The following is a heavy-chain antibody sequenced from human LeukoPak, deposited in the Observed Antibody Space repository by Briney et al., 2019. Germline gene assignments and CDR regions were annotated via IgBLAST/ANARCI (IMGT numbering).Heavy chain of an antibody. Sequence: SETLSLTCTVSGGSISSSSYYWGWIRQPPGKGLEWIAIIYHSGSTYYNPSLKSRVTISVDTSKNQFSLKLSSVTAADTGVFYCARRSRWDWYFDLWGRGTLVTVSS. D-gene: IGHD5-24*01. CDR2: IYHSGST. V-gene: IGHV4-39*01. J-gene: IGHJ2*01. CDR1: GGSISSSSYY. CDR3: ARRSRWDWYFDL.